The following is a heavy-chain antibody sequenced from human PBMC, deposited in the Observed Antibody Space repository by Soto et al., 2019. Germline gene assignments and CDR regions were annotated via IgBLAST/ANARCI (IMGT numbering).Heavy chain of an antibody. V-gene: IGHV4-39*01. J-gene: IGHJ4*02. CDR1: GGSIRSSSYY. Sequence: SETLSLTCTVSGGSIRSSSYYWGWIRQPPGKGLEWIGSIYYSGSTYYNPSLKSRVTISVDTSKNQFSLKLSSVTAADTAVYYCARHKPGYCTNAVCSDFDYWGQGTLVTVS. D-gene: IGHD2-8*01. CDR3: ARHKPGYCTNAVCSDFDY. CDR2: IYYSGST.